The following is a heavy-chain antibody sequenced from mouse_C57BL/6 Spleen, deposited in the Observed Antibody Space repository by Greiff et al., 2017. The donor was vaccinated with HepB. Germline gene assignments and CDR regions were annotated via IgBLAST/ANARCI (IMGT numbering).Heavy chain of an antibody. Sequence: DVQLQESGPGLVKPSQSLSLTCSVTGYSITSGYYWNWIRQFPGNKLEWMGYISYDGSNNYNPSLKNRISITRDTSKNQFFLKLNSVTTEDTATYYCARGGYEAMDYWGQGTSVTVSS. CDR3: ARGGYEAMDY. V-gene: IGHV3-6*01. CDR2: ISYDGSN. J-gene: IGHJ4*01. CDR1: GYSITSGYY.